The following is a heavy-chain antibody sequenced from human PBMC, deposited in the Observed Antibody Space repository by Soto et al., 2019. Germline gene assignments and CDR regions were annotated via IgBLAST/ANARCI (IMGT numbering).Heavy chain of an antibody. CDR1: GYTFTSYG. CDR3: ARDDPGIAAAGTYIGFDP. J-gene: IGHJ5*02. CDR2: ISAYNGKT. V-gene: IGHV1-18*04. D-gene: IGHD6-13*01. Sequence: QVQLVQSGAEVKKPGASVKVSCKASGYTFTSYGISWVRQAPGQGLEWMGWISAYNGKTNYAQKLQGRVTMTTDTSTSTAYMALRIVRSDDTAVYYCARDDPGIAAAGTYIGFDPWGQGTLVTVSS.